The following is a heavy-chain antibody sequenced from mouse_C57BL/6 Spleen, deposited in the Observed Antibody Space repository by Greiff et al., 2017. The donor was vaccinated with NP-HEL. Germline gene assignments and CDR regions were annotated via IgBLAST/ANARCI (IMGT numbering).Heavy chain of an antibody. D-gene: IGHD1-2*01. Sequence: EVKLVESEGGLVQPGSSMKLSCTASGFTFSDYYMAWVRQVPEKGLEWVANINYDGSSTYYLDSLKSRFIISRDNAKNILYLQMSSLKSEDTATYYCARGSHYYGFDYWGQGTTLTVSS. CDR2: INYDGSST. CDR3: ARGSHYYGFDY. CDR1: GFTFSDYY. V-gene: IGHV5-16*01. J-gene: IGHJ2*01.